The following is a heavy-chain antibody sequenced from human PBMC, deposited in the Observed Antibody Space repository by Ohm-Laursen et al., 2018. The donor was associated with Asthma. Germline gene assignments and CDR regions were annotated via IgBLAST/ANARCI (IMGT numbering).Heavy chain of an antibody. CDR2: IIPIFGTA. D-gene: IGHD3-9*01. Sequence: SSVKVSCKASGGTFSSYAISWVRQAPGQGLEWMGGIIPIFGTANYAQKFQGRVTITADESTSTAYMELSSLRSEDTAVYYCASGQFDWLSRVEYYFDYWGQGTLVTVSS. CDR1: GGTFSSYA. J-gene: IGHJ4*02. CDR3: ASGQFDWLSRVEYYFDY. V-gene: IGHV1-69*01.